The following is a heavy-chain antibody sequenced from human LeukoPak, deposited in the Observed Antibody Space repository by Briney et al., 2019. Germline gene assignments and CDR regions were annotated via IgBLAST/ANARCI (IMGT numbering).Heavy chain of an antibody. CDR1: GFTFSKYP. J-gene: IGHJ4*02. CDR3: AKATVYDYLWGSHRSYYFDN. D-gene: IGHD3-16*02. CDR2: ISYDVGSNT. V-gene: IGHV3-30-3*01. Sequence: SGGSLRLSCAASGFTFSKYPMHWVRQAPGKGLEWVAVISYDVGSNTYYADSVKGRFTISRDNSKNTLYLQMNSLRAEDTAVYYCAKATVYDYLWGSHRSYYFDNWGQGTLVTVSS.